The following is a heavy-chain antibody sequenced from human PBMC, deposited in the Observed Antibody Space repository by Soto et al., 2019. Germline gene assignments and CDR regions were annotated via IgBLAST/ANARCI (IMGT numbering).Heavy chain of an antibody. J-gene: IGHJ5*02. CDR2: IIPILGIA. D-gene: IGHD4-17*01. V-gene: IGHV1-69*02. Sequence: GASVKVSCKASGGTFSSYTISWVRQAPGQGLEWMGRIIPILGIANYAQKFQGRVTITADKSTSTAYMELSSLRSEDTAVYYCARWDINGDYVLDDWFDPWGQGTLVNVSS. CDR3: ARWDINGDYVLDDWFDP. CDR1: GGTFSSYT.